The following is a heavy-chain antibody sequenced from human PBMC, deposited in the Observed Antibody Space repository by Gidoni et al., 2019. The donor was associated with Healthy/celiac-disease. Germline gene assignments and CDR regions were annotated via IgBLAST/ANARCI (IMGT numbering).Heavy chain of an antibody. CDR3: ARGQYSSGWYFDY. Sequence: QVQLVESGGGVVQPGRSLRLSCAASGFTFSRYGMHWVRPAQGKGLEWVAVRWYDGSNKYYADSVKGRFTIARDNSKNTLYLQMNSLRAEDTAVYYCARGQYSSGWYFDYWGQGTLVTVSS. D-gene: IGHD6-19*01. CDR1: GFTFSRYG. V-gene: IGHV3-33*01. J-gene: IGHJ4*02. CDR2: RWYDGSNK.